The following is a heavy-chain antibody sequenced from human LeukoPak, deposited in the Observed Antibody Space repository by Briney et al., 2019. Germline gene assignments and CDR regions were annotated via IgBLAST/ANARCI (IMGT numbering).Heavy chain of an antibody. Sequence: PSETLSLTCTVSGYSISSGYYWGWIRQPPGKGLEWIGRIYHSGSTYYNPSLKSRVTISVDTSKNQFSLKLSSVTAADTAVYYCARRRGHTIFGVVISRENNWFDPWGQGTLVTVSS. V-gene: IGHV4-38-2*02. CDR1: GYSISSGYY. CDR2: IYHSGST. D-gene: IGHD3-3*01. J-gene: IGHJ5*02. CDR3: ARRRGHTIFGVVISRENNWFDP.